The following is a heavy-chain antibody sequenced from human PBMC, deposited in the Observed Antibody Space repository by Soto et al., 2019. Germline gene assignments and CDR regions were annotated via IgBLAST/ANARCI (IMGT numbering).Heavy chain of an antibody. Sequence: PGESLKISCKASGYIIKNYWIGWVRQMPGQGLEWMEIIFPDDSDTRHSPSFQGHVTISVDKSISTAYVQWSSLKASDSAIYYCFRGGVTSRTFDYWGQGTLVTVSS. CDR2: IFPDDSDT. D-gene: IGHD3-16*01. CDR3: FRGGVTSRTFDY. CDR1: GYIIKNYW. J-gene: IGHJ4*02. V-gene: IGHV5-51*01.